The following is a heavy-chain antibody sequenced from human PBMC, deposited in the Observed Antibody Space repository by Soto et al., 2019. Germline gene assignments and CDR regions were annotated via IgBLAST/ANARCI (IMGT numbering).Heavy chain of an antibody. CDR3: ARGVHYDSSGYYYFY. V-gene: IGHV1-69*01. CDR1: GGTFSSYA. J-gene: IGHJ4*02. Sequence: QVQLVQSGAEVKKPGSSVKVSCKASGGTFSSYAISWVRQAPGQGLLWMGGIIPIFGTANYAQKFQGRVTMTADESTNTSNMELRSLRSEDTAVYYCARGVHYDSSGYYYFYWGQGTLVTVSS. D-gene: IGHD3-22*01. CDR2: IIPIFGTA.